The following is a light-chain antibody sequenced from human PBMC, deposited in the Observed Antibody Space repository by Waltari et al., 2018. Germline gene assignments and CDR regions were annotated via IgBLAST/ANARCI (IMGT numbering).Light chain of an antibody. J-gene: IGKJ2*01. V-gene: IGKV4-1*01. Sequence: DIVMTQSPDSLAVSLGERATINCKSSQSFLYSSNNKNYLAWYQQKPGQPPKLLIYWASTRESGVPERFSGSGSGTDFTLTISSLQAEDVAVYYCQQYYSTPYTFGQGTKLEIK. CDR1: QSFLYSSNNKNY. CDR3: QQYYSTPYT. CDR2: WAS.